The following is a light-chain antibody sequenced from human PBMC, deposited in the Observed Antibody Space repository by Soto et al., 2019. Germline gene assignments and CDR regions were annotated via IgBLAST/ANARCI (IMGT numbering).Light chain of an antibody. J-gene: IGLJ1*01. V-gene: IGLV2-14*03. Sequence: QSVLTQPASVSGSPGQSLTISYTGTSSDVGGYDYVSWYQHHPGKAPKLMIYDVSNRPSGVSNRFSGSKSGNTASLTISGLQPEDEADYYCCSYTTSNTRQIVFGTGTKLTV. CDR2: DVS. CDR3: CSYTTSNTRQIV. CDR1: SSDVGGYDY.